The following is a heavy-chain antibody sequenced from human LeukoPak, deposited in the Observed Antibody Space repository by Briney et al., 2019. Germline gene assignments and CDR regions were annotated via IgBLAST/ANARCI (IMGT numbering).Heavy chain of an antibody. CDR2: ITGSGGST. J-gene: IGHJ1*01. D-gene: IGHD6-19*01. CDR3: AKNLAGWWNSYFKY. V-gene: IGHV3-23*01. Sequence: GGSLRLSCAASGFTFSTYAMSWVRQAPGKGLEWVSAITGSGGSTYYADSVMGRFSISRDNSKNTVHLQMTSLRAEDTAVYYCAKNLAGWWNSYFKYWGQGTLITVSS. CDR1: GFTFSTYA.